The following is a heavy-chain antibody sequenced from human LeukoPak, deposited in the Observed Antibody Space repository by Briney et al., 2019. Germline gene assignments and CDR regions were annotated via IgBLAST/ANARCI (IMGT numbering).Heavy chain of an antibody. CDR3: ARALTTVTTRGYFDY. V-gene: IGHV1-46*01. CDR2: INPSGGST. CDR1: GYTFTSYY. Sequence: GASVKVSCKASGYTFTSYYMHWVRQAPGQGLEWMGIINPSGGSTSYAQKFQGRVTMTRDTSTSTVYMELSSLRSEDKAVYYCARALTTVTTRGYFDYWGQGTLVTVSS. D-gene: IGHD4-17*01. J-gene: IGHJ4*02.